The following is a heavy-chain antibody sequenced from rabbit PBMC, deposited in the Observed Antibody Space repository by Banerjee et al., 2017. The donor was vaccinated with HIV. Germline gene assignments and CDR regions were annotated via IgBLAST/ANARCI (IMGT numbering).Heavy chain of an antibody. J-gene: IGHJ4*01. Sequence: QSLEESGGDLVKPGASLTLTCTASGFSFSTSYWICWVRQAPGKGLEWIACPDGGTSDTTYYANWAKGRFTMSRTSSTTVTLQMTSLTAADTATYFCARDLVAVIGWNFNLWGPGTLVTVS. D-gene: IGHD4-2*01. CDR2: PDGGTSDTT. CDR3: ARDLVAVIGWNFNL. V-gene: IGHV1S40*01. CDR1: GFSFSTSYW.